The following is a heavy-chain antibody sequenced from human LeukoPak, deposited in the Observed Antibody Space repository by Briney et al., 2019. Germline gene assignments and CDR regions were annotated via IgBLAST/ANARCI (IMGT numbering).Heavy chain of an antibody. J-gene: IGHJ4*02. CDR1: GYTFISYG. D-gene: IGHD5-18*01. V-gene: IGHV1-18*01. Sequence: ASVKVSCKASGYTFISYGISWVRQAPGQGLEWMGWISAYDGNTDYAQNLQGRVTMTTDTSTSTAYMELRSLRSDATAVYYCARAVRGYSYAYLPYWGQGTLVPVSS. CDR2: ISAYDGNT. CDR3: ARAVRGYSYAYLPY.